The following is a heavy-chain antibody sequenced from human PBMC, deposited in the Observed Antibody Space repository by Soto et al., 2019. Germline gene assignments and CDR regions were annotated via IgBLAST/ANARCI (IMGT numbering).Heavy chain of an antibody. J-gene: IGHJ4*02. CDR3: AKGFWNSWAFDY. CDR1: GFSFGTYG. D-gene: IGHD1-7*01. CDR2: ISNDGSNK. V-gene: IGHV3-30*18. Sequence: GGSLSLSCAASGFSFGTYGMHWVRQAPGKGLEWVAFISNDGSNKYYADSVKGRFTISRDNSKNTLYLQMNSLRAEDTAVYYCAKGFWNSWAFDYWGQGTLVTVSS.